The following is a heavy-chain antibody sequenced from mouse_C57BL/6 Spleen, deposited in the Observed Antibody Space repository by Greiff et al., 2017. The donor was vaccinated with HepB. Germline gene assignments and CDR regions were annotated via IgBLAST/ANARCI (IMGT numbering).Heavy chain of an antibody. V-gene: IGHV5-4*01. CDR3: GRDELGSSRWFAY. Sequence: EVKLVESGGGLVKPGGSLKLSCAASGFTFSSYAMSWVRQTPEKRLEWVATISDGGSYTYYPDNVKGRFTISRDNAKNNLYLQMSHLKSEDTAMYYCGRDELGSSRWFAYWGQGTLVTVSA. J-gene: IGHJ3*01. CDR1: GFTFSSYA. CDR2: ISDGGSYT. D-gene: IGHD1-1*01.